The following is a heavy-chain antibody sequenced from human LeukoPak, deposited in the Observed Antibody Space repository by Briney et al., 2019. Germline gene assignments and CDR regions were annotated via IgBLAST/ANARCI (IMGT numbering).Heavy chain of an antibody. Sequence: SVKVSCKASGGTFSSYAISWVRHAPGQGLEWMGRIIPIFGTANYAQKFQDRVTITADKSTSTAYMELSSLRSEDTAVYYCAKGDIVVVTAIQHAFDIWGQGTMVTVSS. CDR3: AKGDIVVVTAIQHAFDI. D-gene: IGHD2-21*02. J-gene: IGHJ3*02. V-gene: IGHV1-69*06. CDR1: GGTFSSYA. CDR2: IIPIFGTA.